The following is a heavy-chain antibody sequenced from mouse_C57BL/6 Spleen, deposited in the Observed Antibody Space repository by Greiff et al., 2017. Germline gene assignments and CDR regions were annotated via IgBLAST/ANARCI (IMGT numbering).Heavy chain of an antibody. CDR3: ARLSTTVGFDY. D-gene: IGHD1-1*01. Sequence: QVQLKESGPGLVAPSQSLSITCPVSGFSLTSYAISWVRQPPGKGLEWRGVIWTGGGTNYNSALKSRLSISKDNSKSQVFLKMNSLATDDTARYYCARLSTTVGFDYWGQGTTLTVSS. CDR2: IWTGGGT. V-gene: IGHV2-9-1*01. CDR1: GFSLTSYA. J-gene: IGHJ2*01.